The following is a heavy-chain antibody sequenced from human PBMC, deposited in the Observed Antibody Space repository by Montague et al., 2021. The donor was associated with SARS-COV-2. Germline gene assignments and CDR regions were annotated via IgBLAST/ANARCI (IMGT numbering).Heavy chain of an antibody. V-gene: IGHV4-38-2*02. Sequence: SETLSLTCSVSGYSISSGYYWGWIRQPPGKGLEWVGCISYIGKTYYSPSLKSRLTISLDSSKNQFSLQARSVTAADTAVYYCVRVVDNRVRDYWGQGTLVTVSS. CDR3: VRVVDNRVRDY. D-gene: IGHD2-21*01. CDR2: ISYIGKT. J-gene: IGHJ4*02. CDR1: GYSISSGYY.